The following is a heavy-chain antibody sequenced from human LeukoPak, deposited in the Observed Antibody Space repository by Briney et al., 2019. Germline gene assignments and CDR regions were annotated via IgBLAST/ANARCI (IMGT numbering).Heavy chain of an antibody. D-gene: IGHD6-19*01. Sequence: QAGGSLRLSCAASGFTFSSYAMSWVRQAPGKGLEWVSAISGSESITYYADSVKGRFTISRDNSKNTLNLQMNSLRAEDTAVYYCAKVEGVAGPGDYWGQGTLVTVSS. V-gene: IGHV3-23*01. CDR2: ISGSESIT. CDR3: AKVEGVAGPGDY. CDR1: GFTFSSYA. J-gene: IGHJ4*02.